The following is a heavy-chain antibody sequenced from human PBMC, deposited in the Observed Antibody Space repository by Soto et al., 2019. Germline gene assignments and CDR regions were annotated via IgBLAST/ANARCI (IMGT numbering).Heavy chain of an antibody. Sequence: QVQLQESGPGLVKPSETLSITCTVSGDSISTYYWTWIRHPPGKGLEWIGYIYNSATTKYNPSLKSRVTISVDTSKNQFSLKLNSVTTADTAVYYCARGRFDFIWGTPAPYLDYWGQGALVTVSS. CDR2: IYNSATT. D-gene: IGHD3-16*01. V-gene: IGHV4-59*01. CDR1: GDSISTYY. J-gene: IGHJ4*02. CDR3: ARGRFDFIWGTPAPYLDY.